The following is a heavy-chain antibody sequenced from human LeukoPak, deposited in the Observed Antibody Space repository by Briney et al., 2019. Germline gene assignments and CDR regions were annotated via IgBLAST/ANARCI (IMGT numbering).Heavy chain of an antibody. D-gene: IGHD2-2*01. CDR2: ISYDGSNK. CDR1: GFMFSSYG. CDR3: ARDPDHGAMDF. J-gene: IGHJ4*02. V-gene: IGHV3-30*03. Sequence: PGRSLRLSCAASGFMFSSYGMHWVRQAPGKGLEWVAVISYDGSNKYYEDSVKGRFTISRDNTENSVYLQMSSLRADDTAIYYCARDPDHGAMDFWGQGTLVTVSS.